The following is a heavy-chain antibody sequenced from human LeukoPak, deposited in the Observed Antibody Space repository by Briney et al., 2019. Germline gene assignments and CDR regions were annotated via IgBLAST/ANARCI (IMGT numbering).Heavy chain of an antibody. J-gene: IGHJ4*01. CDR2: IYYSGST. CDR1: GGSINTYY. V-gene: IGHV4-59*01. D-gene: IGHD6-6*01. Sequence: SETLSLTCTVSGGSINTYYWSWIRQPPGKGLEWIGYIYYSGSTNYNPSLKSRVTISVDTSKNQFSLKLSSGAGADPAVYYWGRNARSPSHFDFWGQGTLGNVSP. CDR3: GRNARSPSHFDF.